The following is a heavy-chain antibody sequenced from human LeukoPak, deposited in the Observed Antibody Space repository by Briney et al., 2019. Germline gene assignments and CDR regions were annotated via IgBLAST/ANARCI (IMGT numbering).Heavy chain of an antibody. Sequence: GGSLRLSCAASGFTFSSHGMHWVRQAPGQGLEWVATIWYGGTKKFYADHVKGRFTISRDNSENMLYLQMSRLTGEDAGTYYCAKDKGPHISSSDFWGQGTVVTVSS. V-gene: IGHV3-30*02. D-gene: IGHD6-6*01. J-gene: IGHJ1*01. CDR3: AKDKGPHISSSDF. CDR1: GFTFSSHG. CDR2: IWYGGTKK.